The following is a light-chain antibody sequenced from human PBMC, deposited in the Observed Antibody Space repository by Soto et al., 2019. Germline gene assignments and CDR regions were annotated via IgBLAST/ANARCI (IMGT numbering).Light chain of an antibody. CDR2: DAA. V-gene: IGKV3-11*01. Sequence: EIVLTQSPVTLSLSPGERATLSCRASLSVSTSLDWYQQKPGQSPRLLIYDAAHRATGIPVRFSGGGSGTDFTLTISSLEPEDSAVYYCQKRSKWPLTFGGGTKVEIK. CDR1: LSVSTS. J-gene: IGKJ4*01. CDR3: QKRSKWPLT.